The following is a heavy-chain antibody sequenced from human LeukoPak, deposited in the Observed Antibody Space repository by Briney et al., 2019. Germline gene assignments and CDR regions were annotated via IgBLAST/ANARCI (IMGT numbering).Heavy chain of an antibody. Sequence: PGRSLRLSCAASGFTFSSYGMHWVRQAPGKGLEWVAVISYDGSNKYHADSVKGRFTISRDNSKNTLYLQMNSLRAEDTAVYYCAKADSSGYLGPDYWGQGTLVTVSS. CDR1: GFTFSSYG. CDR3: AKADSSGYLGPDY. V-gene: IGHV3-30*18. CDR2: ISYDGSNK. D-gene: IGHD3-22*01. J-gene: IGHJ4*02.